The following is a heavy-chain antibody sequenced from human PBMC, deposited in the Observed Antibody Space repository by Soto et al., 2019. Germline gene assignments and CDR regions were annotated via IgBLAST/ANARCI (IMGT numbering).Heavy chain of an antibody. V-gene: IGHV3-21*01. D-gene: IGHD2-2*01. CDR1: GFTFSSYS. Sequence: TGGSLRLSCAASGFTFSSYSMNWVRQAPGKGLEWVSSISSSSSYIYYADSVKGRFTISRDNAKNSLYLQMNSLRAEDTAVYYCAREEPGEAPASHAYWAQGTLDTISS. CDR2: ISSSSSYI. CDR3: AREEPGEAPASHAY. J-gene: IGHJ4*02.